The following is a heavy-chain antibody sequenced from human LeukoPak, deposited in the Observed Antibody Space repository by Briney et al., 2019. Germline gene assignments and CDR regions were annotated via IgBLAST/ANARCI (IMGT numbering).Heavy chain of an antibody. V-gene: IGHV3-11*06. Sequence: AGSLRLSCAASGFTFSDYYMRWIRQAPGKGLEWVSYISTSSSSTNYADSVTGRFTISRDNAKNSLYLQMNSLRAEDTAVYYCARGLYAMDVWGQGTAVTVSS. J-gene: IGHJ6*02. CDR3: ARGLYAMDV. CDR2: ISTSSSST. CDR1: GFTFSDYY.